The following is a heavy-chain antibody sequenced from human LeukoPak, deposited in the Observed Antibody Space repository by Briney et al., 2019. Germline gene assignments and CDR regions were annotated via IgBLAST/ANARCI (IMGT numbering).Heavy chain of an antibody. V-gene: IGHV4-59*01. Sequence: SETLSLTCTVSGGSISSYYWSRIRQPPGKGLEWIGYIYYSGSTNYNPSLKSRVTISVDTSKNQFSLKLSSVTAADTAVYYCARGYSSSWSGYAFDIWGQGTMVTVSS. D-gene: IGHD6-13*01. CDR3: ARGYSSSWSGYAFDI. CDR2: IYYSGST. CDR1: GGSISSYY. J-gene: IGHJ3*02.